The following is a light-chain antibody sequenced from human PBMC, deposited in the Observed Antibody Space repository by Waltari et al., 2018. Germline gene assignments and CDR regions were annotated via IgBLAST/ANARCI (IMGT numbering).Light chain of an antibody. J-gene: IGKJ2*01. CDR2: GAS. CDR1: PRVSSSY. CDR3: QQYGSSPRYT. Sequence: EIELTQSPGTLSFSPGERATRSCRASPRVSSSYVAWYQQKPGQAPRRLIYGASSRATGIPDRFRGSGSGPDFTLTISRLEPEDFAVYYCQQYGSSPRYTFGQGTKLEIK. V-gene: IGKV3-20*01.